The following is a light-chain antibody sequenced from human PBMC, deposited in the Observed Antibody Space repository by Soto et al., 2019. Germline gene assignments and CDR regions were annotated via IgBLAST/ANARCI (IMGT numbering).Light chain of an antibody. CDR2: GAS. Sequence: EIVLTQSPGTLSLSPGERATLSCRASQSFSSSYLAWYQQKPGQAPRLLIYGASSRATGIPDRFSGSGSGTDFTLTISRLEPEDFAVYYYQQYGTSITFGQGTRLEIK. CDR1: QSFSSSY. J-gene: IGKJ5*01. CDR3: QQYGTSIT. V-gene: IGKV3-20*01.